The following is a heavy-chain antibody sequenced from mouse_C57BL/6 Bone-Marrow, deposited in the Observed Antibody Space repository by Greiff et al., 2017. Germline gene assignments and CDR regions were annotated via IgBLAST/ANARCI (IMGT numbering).Heavy chain of an antibody. D-gene: IGHD1-1*01. V-gene: IGHV14-3*01. J-gene: IGHJ3*01. CDR3: GITPWFAY. CDR2: IDPANGNT. CDR1: GFNIKTTY. Sequence: VQLQQSVAELVRPGASVKLSCTASGFNIKTTYMHWVKQRPEQGLEWIGRIDPANGNTKYAPKFQGKATLTADTSSNTAYLQISSLTSKDTAIYYCGITPWFAYWGQGTLVTVSA.